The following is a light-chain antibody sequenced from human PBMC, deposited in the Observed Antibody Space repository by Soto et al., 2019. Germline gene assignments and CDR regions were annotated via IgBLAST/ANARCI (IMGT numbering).Light chain of an antibody. J-gene: IGKJ5*01. CDR3: QQYGSSPIT. Sequence: EIALTQSPGTLSLSPGERATLSCTASQSVSSSYLAWHQQKPGQAPSLLIYEASTRAIGIPDRFRGSGSGTDFTLTISRLEPEDFAVYYCQQYGSSPITFGQGTRLEI. CDR2: EAS. CDR1: QSVSSSY. V-gene: IGKV3-20*01.